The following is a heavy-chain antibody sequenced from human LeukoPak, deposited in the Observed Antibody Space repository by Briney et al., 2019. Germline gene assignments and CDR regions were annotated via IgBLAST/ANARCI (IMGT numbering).Heavy chain of an antibody. CDR1: GYTFTSYG. Sequence: ASVKVSCKASGYTFTSYGISWVRQAPGQGLEWMGWISTHNANTNYAQKFQGRVTMTTETSTTTAYMELRSLRSDDTAVYYCARDLRRATIFGVVNFDYWGQGTLVTVSS. V-gene: IGHV1-18*01. D-gene: IGHD3-3*01. J-gene: IGHJ4*02. CDR3: ARDLRRATIFGVVNFDY. CDR2: ISTHNANT.